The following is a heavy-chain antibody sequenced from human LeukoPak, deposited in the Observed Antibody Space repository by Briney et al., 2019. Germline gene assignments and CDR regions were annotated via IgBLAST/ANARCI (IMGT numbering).Heavy chain of an antibody. V-gene: IGHV1-46*01. CDR3: ARDERTFYSNYYMDV. J-gene: IGHJ6*03. CDR2: INPSGGST. D-gene: IGHD4-11*01. CDR1: GYTFTSYY. Sequence: ASVKVSCKASGYTFTSYYMHWVRQAPGQGLEWMGIINPSGGSTSYAQKFQGRVTMTRDTSTSTVCMELSSLRSEDTAVYYCARDERTFYSNYYMDVWGKGTTVTVSS.